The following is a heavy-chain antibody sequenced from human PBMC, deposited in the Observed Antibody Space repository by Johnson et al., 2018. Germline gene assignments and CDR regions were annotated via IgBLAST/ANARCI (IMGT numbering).Heavy chain of an antibody. Sequence: QEQLGESGAEVKKPGSTVKVSCKASGGTFSSYAISWVRQAPGQGLEWMGGIIPIFGTANYAQKFQGRGTINADEATSTAYMELSSLRSEDTAVYYWAGYWVGRTDEYYYDSSGYSAEYFQHWGQGTLVTVSS. D-gene: IGHD3-22*01. CDR2: IIPIFGTA. J-gene: IGHJ1*01. V-gene: IGHV1-69*01. CDR1: GGTFSSYA. CDR3: AGYWVGRTDEYYYDSSGYSAEYFQH.